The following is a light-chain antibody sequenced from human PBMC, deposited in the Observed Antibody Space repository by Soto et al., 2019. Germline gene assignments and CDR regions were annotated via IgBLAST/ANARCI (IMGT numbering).Light chain of an antibody. CDR2: AAS. J-gene: IGKJ1*01. CDR1: QGISNY. Sequence: DILMTQSPSFLSASVGDRVTITCRASQGISNYLAWYQQIPGKVPRLLIYAASTLQSGVPSRFSGSGSGTDFTLTISRLEPEDFAVYYCQQYGRSGTFGQGTKVDIK. V-gene: IGKV1-27*01. CDR3: QQYGRSGT.